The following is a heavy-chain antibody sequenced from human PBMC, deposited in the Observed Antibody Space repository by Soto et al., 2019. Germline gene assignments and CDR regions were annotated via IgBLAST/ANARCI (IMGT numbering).Heavy chain of an antibody. J-gene: IGHJ6*01. CDR2: FIPMFNRP. V-gene: IGHV1-69*01. Sequence: QVQLVQSGAEVKKPGSSVKVSCKASGGTFSSYAISWVRQAPGQGLEWMGGFIPMFNRPHSARKFQGRVTITADESTSTAYMDLGSLRSEDTAVYYCARGQFHHVSNYYYALDVW. CDR3: ARGQFHHVSNYYYALDV. CDR1: GGTFSSYA.